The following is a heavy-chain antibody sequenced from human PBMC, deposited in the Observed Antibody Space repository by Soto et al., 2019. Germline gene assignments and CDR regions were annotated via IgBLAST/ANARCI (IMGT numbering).Heavy chain of an antibody. D-gene: IGHD3-10*01. J-gene: IGHJ4*02. V-gene: IGHV1-2*02. CDR2: INPNSGGT. CDR3: ARDSTMVRGVIITSY. CDR1: GYTFTGYY. Sequence: GASVKVSCKASGYTFTGYYMHWVRQAPGQGLEWMGWINPNSGGTNYAQKFQGRVTMTRDTSISTAYMELSRLRSDDTAVYYCARDSTMVRGVIITSYWGQGTLVTVSS.